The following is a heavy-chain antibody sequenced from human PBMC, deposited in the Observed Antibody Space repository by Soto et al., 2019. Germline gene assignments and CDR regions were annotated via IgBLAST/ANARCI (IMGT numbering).Heavy chain of an antibody. CDR1: GFTFSSYG. V-gene: IGHV3-33*01. J-gene: IGHJ5*02. Sequence: QVQLVESGGGVVQPGRSLRLSCAASGFTFSSYGMHWVRQAPGKGLEWVAVIWYDGSNKYYADSVKGRFTISRDNSKNTRYLQMNGLRAEDTDVYYCARDLGAATEDWFDPWGQGTLVTVSS. CDR2: IWYDGSNK. D-gene: IGHD6-13*01. CDR3: ARDLGAATEDWFDP.